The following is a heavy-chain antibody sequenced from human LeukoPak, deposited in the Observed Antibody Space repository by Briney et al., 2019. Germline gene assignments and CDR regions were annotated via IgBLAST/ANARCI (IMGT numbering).Heavy chain of an antibody. CDR1: GFSLNTRGVG. CDR2: IDWDNDD. D-gene: IGHD4/OR15-4a*01. Sequence: ESGPTLVRPTQTLTLTCTCSGFSLNTRGVGVAWIRQPPGKALEWLALIDWDNDDRYSPSLKSRLTISKDASKTQVVLTMTNIDPVDSATYFCARPPLVITAKGFFDYWGQGTLVTVSS. J-gene: IGHJ4*02. CDR3: ARPPLVITAKGFFDY. V-gene: IGHV2-5*02.